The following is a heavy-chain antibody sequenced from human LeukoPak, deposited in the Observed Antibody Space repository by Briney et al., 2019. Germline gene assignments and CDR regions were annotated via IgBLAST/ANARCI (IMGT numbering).Heavy chain of an antibody. CDR2: ISSSGSTI. D-gene: IGHD4-17*01. CDR1: GFTFSSYE. Sequence: GSLRLSCAASGFTFSSYEMNWVRQAPGKGLEWVSYISSSGSTIYYADSVKGRFTISRDNAKNSLYLQMNSLRAEDTAVYYCARRLRRNYFDYWGQGTLVTVSS. CDR3: ARRLRRNYFDY. V-gene: IGHV3-48*03. J-gene: IGHJ4*02.